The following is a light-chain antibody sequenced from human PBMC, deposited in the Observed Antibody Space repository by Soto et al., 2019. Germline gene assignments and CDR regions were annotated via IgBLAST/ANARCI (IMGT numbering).Light chain of an antibody. CDR2: DVS. J-gene: IGLJ1*01. Sequence: QSVLTRPRSVSGSPGRAVTMSCTGTSSDVGGYNYVSWYQQHPGKAPKLMIYDVSKRPSGVPDRFSGSKSGNTASLTISGLQAEDEADYYCCSYAGSYTFYVFGTGTKVTVL. CDR1: SSDVGGYNY. CDR3: CSYAGSYTFYV. V-gene: IGLV2-11*01.